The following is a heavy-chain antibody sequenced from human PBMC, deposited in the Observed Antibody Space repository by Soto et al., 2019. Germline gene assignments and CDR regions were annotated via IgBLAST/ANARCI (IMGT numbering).Heavy chain of an antibody. Sequence: NPGGSLRLSCTVSGFAFNNYGINWVRQAPGKGLEWVSSISKSDYTYYSDSVTGRFTISRDNAKNSVSLQMNTLRVEDTAVYYCAREDSIIIPAVSDFWGQGTLVTVSS. V-gene: IGHV3-21*01. CDR3: AREDSIIIPAVSDF. CDR1: GFAFNNYG. J-gene: IGHJ4*02. D-gene: IGHD2-2*01. CDR2: ISKSDYT.